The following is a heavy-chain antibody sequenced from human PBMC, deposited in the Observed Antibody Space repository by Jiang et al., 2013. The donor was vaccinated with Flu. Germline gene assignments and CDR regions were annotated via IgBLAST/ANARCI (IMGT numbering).Heavy chain of an antibody. D-gene: IGHD3-10*01. V-gene: IGHV6-1*01. J-gene: IGHJ4*02. CDR2: TYYRSKWYN. CDR3: AREGLNYYGSGSYFPFDY. Sequence: WLGRTYYRSKWYNDYAVSVKSRITINPDTSKNQFSLQLNSVTPEDTAVYYCAREGLNYYGSGSYFPFDYWGQGTLVTVSS.